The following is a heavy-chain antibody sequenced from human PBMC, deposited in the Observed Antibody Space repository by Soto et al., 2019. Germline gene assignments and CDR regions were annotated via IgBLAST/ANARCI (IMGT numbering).Heavy chain of an antibody. V-gene: IGHV3-48*03. CDR1: GFTFSSYE. CDR3: ARDRVWEMGGRSVSGAFDY. J-gene: IGHJ4*02. D-gene: IGHD1-26*01. Sequence: EVQLVESGGGLVQPGGSLRLSCAASGFTFSSYEMNWVRQAPGKGLEWVSYISSSGSTIYYADSVKGRFTISRDNAKNSLYLQMNSLRAEDTAVYYCARDRVWEMGGRSVSGAFDYWGQGTLVTVSS. CDR2: ISSSGSTI.